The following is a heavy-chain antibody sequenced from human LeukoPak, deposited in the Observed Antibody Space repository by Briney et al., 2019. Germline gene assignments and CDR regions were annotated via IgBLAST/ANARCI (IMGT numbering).Heavy chain of an antibody. J-gene: IGHJ4*02. CDR2: ISSSGITI. V-gene: IGHV3-11*01. CDR1: GFTFSDYD. D-gene: IGHD2-2*01. CDR3: ARAVRYCSSTSCLNFDY. Sequence: PGGSLRLSCAASGFTFSDYDMSWVRQAPGKGLEWVSYISSSGITIYYGDSVKGRLTISRDNAKNSLSLQMNSLRGEDTAMYYCARAVRYCSSTSCLNFDYWGQGTLVTVSS.